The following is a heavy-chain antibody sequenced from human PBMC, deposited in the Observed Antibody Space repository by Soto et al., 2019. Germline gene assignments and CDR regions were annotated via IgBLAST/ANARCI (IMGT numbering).Heavy chain of an antibody. J-gene: IGHJ3*02. V-gene: IGHV3-21*04. Sequence: PGGSLRLSCAASGFTFSSYSMNWVRQAPGKGLEWVSSISSSSSYIYYADSVKGRFTISRDNAKNSLYLQMNSLRAEDTAVYYCASRKDGIDAFDIWGQGTMVTVSS. D-gene: IGHD1-20*01. CDR2: ISSSSSYI. CDR3: ASRKDGIDAFDI. CDR1: GFTFSSYS.